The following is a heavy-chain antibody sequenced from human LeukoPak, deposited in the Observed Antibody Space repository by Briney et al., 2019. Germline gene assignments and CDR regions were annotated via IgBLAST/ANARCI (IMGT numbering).Heavy chain of an antibody. Sequence: GGALRLSCAASGVTVSNVWISWVRQAPGKGLEWVANIREDGSEKYYVDSVKGRFTISRDNAKNSLYLQMNSLRAEDTAVYYCARRPGGYYDSNGILEYFDYWGQGTLVTVSS. J-gene: IGHJ4*02. CDR3: ARRPGGYYDSNGILEYFDY. D-gene: IGHD3-22*01. CDR1: GVTVSNVW. CDR2: IREDGSEK. V-gene: IGHV3-7*01.